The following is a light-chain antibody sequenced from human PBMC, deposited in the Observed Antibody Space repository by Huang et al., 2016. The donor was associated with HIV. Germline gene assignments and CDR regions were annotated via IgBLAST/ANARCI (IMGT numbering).Light chain of an antibody. Sequence: AIRITQSPSSLSASTGDKVSITCCASQDINTYLAWYQQKPGKPPSLLIYATSTLQSGVPSRFSGSGSGTDFTLTITHLQSEDFATYYCQQYYSFPLTFGQGSQVEV. CDR3: QQYYSFPLT. V-gene: IGKV1-8*01. CDR1: QDINTY. CDR2: ATS. J-gene: IGKJ1*01.